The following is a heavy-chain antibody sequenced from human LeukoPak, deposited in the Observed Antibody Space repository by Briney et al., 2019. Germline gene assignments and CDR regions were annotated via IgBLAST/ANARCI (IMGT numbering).Heavy chain of an antibody. J-gene: IGHJ4*02. D-gene: IGHD3-9*01. CDR3: AKARPTYFDCYFDY. Sequence: GGSLRLSCAASGFTVSSNYMSWVRQAPGRGLEWVSVIYSGGSTYYADSVKGRFTISRDNSKNTLYLQMNSLRAEDTAVYYCAKARPTYFDCYFDYWGQGTLVTVSS. V-gene: IGHV3-66*01. CDR1: GFTVSSNY. CDR2: IYSGGST.